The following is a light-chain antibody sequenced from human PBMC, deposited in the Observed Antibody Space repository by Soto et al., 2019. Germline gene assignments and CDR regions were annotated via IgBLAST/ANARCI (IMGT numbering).Light chain of an antibody. CDR3: GTWDSSLSAGV. CDR2: ENN. J-gene: IGLJ1*01. CDR1: DSNIGNNY. V-gene: IGLV1-51*01. Sequence: VLTQPPSVSAAPGQKVTISCSGSDSNIGNNYVSWYQQLPGTAPKLLIYENNKRPSGIPDRISGSKSGTSATLGITGLQTGDEADFYCGTWDSSLSAGVFGTGTKVTVL.